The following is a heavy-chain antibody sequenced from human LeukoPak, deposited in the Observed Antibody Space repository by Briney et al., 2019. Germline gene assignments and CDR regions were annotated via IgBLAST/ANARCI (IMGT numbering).Heavy chain of an antibody. CDR1: GGSISSGSYY. CDR2: IYTSGST. V-gene: IGHV4-61*02. CDR3: AREGIFGVVTVPAFDI. J-gene: IGHJ3*02. D-gene: IGHD3-3*01. Sequence: SETLSLTCTVSGGSISSGSYYWSWIRQPAGKGLEWIGRIYTSGSTNYNPSLKSRVTMSVDTSKNQFSLKLSSVTAADTAVYYCAREGIFGVVTVPAFDIWGQGTVVTVSS.